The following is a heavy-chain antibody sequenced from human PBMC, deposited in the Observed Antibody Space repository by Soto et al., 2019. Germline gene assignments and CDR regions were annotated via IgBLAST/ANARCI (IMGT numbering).Heavy chain of an antibody. J-gene: IGHJ4*02. CDR1: GYTFNTYF. CDR3: ARDTGNSLDS. CDR2: ISPHNGNT. Sequence: HVQLVQSGGELKKPGASVKVSCNTSGYTFNTYFITWVRQAPGQGLEWMGWISPHNGNTNYAEKFQGRVTMTADTITKTAYMELRNLRIDDTAVYYCARDTGNSLDSWGQGPPVTVSS. V-gene: IGHV1-18*01.